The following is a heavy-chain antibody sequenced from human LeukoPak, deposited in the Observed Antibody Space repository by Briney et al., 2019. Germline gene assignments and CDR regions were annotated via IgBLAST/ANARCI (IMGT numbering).Heavy chain of an antibody. V-gene: IGHV3-33*06. CDR2: IWYDGSNK. CDR1: GFTFSSYG. CDR3: AKSPAEGGATISYFDY. D-gene: IGHD5-12*01. J-gene: IGHJ4*02. Sequence: GGSLRLSCAASGFTFSSYGMHWVRQAPGKGLEWVAVIWYDGSNKYYADSVKGRFTISRGNSKNTLYLQMNSLRAEDTAVYYCAKSPAEGGATISYFDYWGQGTLVTVPS.